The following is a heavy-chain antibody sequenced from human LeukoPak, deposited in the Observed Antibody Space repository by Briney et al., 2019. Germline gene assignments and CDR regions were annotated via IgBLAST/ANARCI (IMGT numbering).Heavy chain of an antibody. Sequence: SETLSLTCTVSGGSISSYYWSWIRQPPGKGLEWIGYIYYSGSTNYNPSLKSRVTISVDTSKNQFSLKLISVTAADTAVYYCARDRVYDSSGTYDAFDIWGQGTMVTVSS. CDR3: ARDRVYDSSGTYDAFDI. CDR1: GGSISSYY. J-gene: IGHJ3*02. CDR2: IYYSGST. D-gene: IGHD3-22*01. V-gene: IGHV4-59*01.